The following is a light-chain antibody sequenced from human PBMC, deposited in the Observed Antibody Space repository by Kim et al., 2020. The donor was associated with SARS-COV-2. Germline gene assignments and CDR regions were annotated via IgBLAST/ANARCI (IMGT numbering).Light chain of an antibody. V-gene: IGKV3-15*01. CDR1: QSVSSN. J-gene: IGKJ1*01. CDR3: QQKYDCPPSLT. CDR2: GAS. Sequence: EIVLTQSPATLSVSPGERATLSCGASQSVSSNFVWYQQKHGQVPRLLIYGASTSTTAILARFSGSGSGTAFTPTISSLLSEDVAAYYYQQKYDCPPSLTFGQGTQVEIK.